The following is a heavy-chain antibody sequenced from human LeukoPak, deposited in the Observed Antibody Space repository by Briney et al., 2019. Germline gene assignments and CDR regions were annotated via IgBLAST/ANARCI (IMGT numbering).Heavy chain of an antibody. D-gene: IGHD3-22*01. J-gene: IGHJ4*02. CDR2: ISYDGSNK. Sequence: GGSLRLSCAASGFTFSDYGMHWVRQAPGKGLEWVAVISYDGSNKCYADSVKGRFTISRDNSQNTLYLQMNSLRTEDTAVYYCARGAPSMIVVVIAYYFDYWGQGTLVTVSS. CDR1: GFTFSDYG. CDR3: ARGAPSMIVVVIAYYFDY. V-gene: IGHV3-30*03.